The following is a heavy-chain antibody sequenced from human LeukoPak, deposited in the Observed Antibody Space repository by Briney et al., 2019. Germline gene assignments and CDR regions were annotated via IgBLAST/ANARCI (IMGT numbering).Heavy chain of an antibody. CDR1: GASISSGSFF. V-gene: IGHV4-61*02. J-gene: IGHJ5*02. CDR3: ARDDYDSRGSYYDNWFDP. Sequence: SETLSLTCTVSGASISSGSFFWSWIRQPAGRGLEWIGRIYTSGSATSESANYNPSLKSRVTISVDTSKNQFSLRLSSVTPADTAVYYCARDDYDSRGSYYDNWFDPWGQGTLVTVSS. D-gene: IGHD3-22*01. CDR2: IYTSGSATSESA.